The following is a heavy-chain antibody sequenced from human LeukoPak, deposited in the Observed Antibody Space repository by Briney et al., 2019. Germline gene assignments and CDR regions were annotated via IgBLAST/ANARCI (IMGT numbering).Heavy chain of an antibody. D-gene: IGHD2-15*01. Sequence: SETLSLTCTVSGGSISSYYWSWIRQPPGKGLEWIGYIYYSGSTNYNPSLKSRVTISVDTSKNQFSLKLSSVTAADTAVYYCARVNGGRYCSGGSCYNWFDPWGQGTLVTVSS. V-gene: IGHV4-59*01. CDR1: GGSISSYY. CDR3: ARVNGGRYCSGGSCYNWFDP. CDR2: IYYSGST. J-gene: IGHJ5*02.